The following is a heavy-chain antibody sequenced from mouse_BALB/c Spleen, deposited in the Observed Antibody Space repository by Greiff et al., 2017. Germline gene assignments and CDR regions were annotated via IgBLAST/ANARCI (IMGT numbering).Heavy chain of an antibody. Sequence: EVKLVESGGGLVQPGGSRKLSCAASGFTFSSFGMHWVRQAPEKGLEWVAYISSGSSTIYYADTVKGRFTISRDNPKNTLFLQMTSLRSEDTGMYYCARGDGYHGYFDVWGAGTTVTVSS. CDR3: ARGDGYHGYFDV. D-gene: IGHD2-3*01. CDR1: GFTFSSFG. V-gene: IGHV5-17*02. J-gene: IGHJ1*01. CDR2: ISSGSSTI.